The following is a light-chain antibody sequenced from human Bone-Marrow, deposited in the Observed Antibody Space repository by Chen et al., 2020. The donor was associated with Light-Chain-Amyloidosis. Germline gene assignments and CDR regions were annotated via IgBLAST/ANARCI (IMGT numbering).Light chain of an antibody. J-gene: IGLJ1*01. V-gene: IGLV2-14*01. CDR2: EVT. Sequence: QSALTQPASVSGSPGQSITIPSTGTSSDVGGDNHVSWYQQHPDKAPKLMIYEVTNRPSWVPDRSSGSKSDNTASLTISGLQTEDEADYFCSSYTITNTLVFGSGTRVTVL. CDR1: SSDVGGDNH. CDR3: SSYTITNTLV.